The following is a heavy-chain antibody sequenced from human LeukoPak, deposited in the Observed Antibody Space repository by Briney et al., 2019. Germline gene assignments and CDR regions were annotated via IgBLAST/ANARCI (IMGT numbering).Heavy chain of an antibody. Sequence: SETLSLTCTVSGGSISSSSYSWGWIRQPPGKGLEWIGSIYYSGSTYYNPSLKSRVTISVDTSKNQFSLRLSSVTAADTAVYYCASYCSGGSCYLDAFDIWGQGTMVTVSS. CDR3: ASYCSGGSCYLDAFDI. CDR2: IYYSGST. J-gene: IGHJ3*02. V-gene: IGHV4-39*01. CDR1: GGSISSSSYS. D-gene: IGHD2-15*01.